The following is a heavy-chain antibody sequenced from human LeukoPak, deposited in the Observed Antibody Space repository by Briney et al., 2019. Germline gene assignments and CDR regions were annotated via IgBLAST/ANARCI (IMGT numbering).Heavy chain of an antibody. V-gene: IGHV3-48*03. D-gene: IGHD3-10*01. CDR1: GFTFSSYE. Sequence: GGSLRLSCAASGFTFSSYEMNWVRQAPGEGLEWVSYISSSGSIIYYADSVKGRFTISRDNAKNSLYLQMNSLRAEDTAVYYCARGATMVRGVRAYYFDYWGQGTLVTVSS. J-gene: IGHJ4*02. CDR2: ISSSGSII. CDR3: ARGATMVRGVRAYYFDY.